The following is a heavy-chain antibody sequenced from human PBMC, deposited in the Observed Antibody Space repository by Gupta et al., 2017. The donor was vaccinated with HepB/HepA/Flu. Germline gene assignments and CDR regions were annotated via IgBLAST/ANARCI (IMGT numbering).Heavy chain of an antibody. CDR1: GGSITRSSKY. CDR2: IYSNGKT. V-gene: IGHV4-39*02. J-gene: IGHJ4*02. Sequence: QLQLQESGPGLAKAPETLSLTCTVSGGSITRSSKYWGWIRQPPGKGLEWIATIYSNGKTYYNPSLRRRVTMSVDMSKNQVSLRVESVTAAQTDIYDCASDIAAAAGAGGAGGDYGGQGALVTVYS. D-gene: IGHD6-13*01. CDR3: ASDIAAAAGAGGAGGDY.